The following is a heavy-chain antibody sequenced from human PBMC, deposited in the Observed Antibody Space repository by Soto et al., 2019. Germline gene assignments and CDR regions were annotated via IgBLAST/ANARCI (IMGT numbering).Heavy chain of an antibody. D-gene: IGHD3-10*01. V-gene: IGHV3-48*02. CDR2: ISSSSSTI. CDR3: AIDNYYGSGSSLSDY. CDR1: GFTFSSYS. Sequence: EVQLVESGGGLVQPGGSLRLSCAASGFTFSSYSMNWVRQAPGKGLEWVSDISSSSSTIYYADSVKGRFTISRDNAKNSLHLQMNSLRDEDTAVYYGAIDNYYGSGSSLSDYWGQGTLVTVSS. J-gene: IGHJ4*02.